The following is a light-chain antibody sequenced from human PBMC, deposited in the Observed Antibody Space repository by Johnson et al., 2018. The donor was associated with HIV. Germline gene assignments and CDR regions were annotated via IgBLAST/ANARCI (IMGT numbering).Light chain of an antibody. CDR3: GTWDSSLSAFYV. V-gene: IGLV1-51*02. CDR1: SSNIGNNY. J-gene: IGLJ1*01. CDR2: ENN. Sequence: QSVLTQPPSVSAAPGQRVTRSYSGSSSNIGNNYVSWYQQLPGTAPKLLIYENNKRPSGIPDRFSGSKSGTSATLGITGPQTGDEADYYCGTWDSSLSAFYVFGTGTKVTVL.